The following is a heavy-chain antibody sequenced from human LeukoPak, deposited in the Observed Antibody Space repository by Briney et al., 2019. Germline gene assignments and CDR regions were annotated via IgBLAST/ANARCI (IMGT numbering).Heavy chain of an antibody. CDR3: ARAYDILTGYYSF. D-gene: IGHD3-9*01. Sequence: PGRSLRLSCAASGFTFSSYAMHWVRQAPGKGLEWVAVISYDGSNKYYADSVKGRFTISRDNSKNTLYLQMNSLRAEDTAVYYCARAYDILTGYYSFWGQGTLVTVSP. CDR2: ISYDGSNK. CDR1: GFTFSSYA. J-gene: IGHJ4*02. V-gene: IGHV3-30-3*01.